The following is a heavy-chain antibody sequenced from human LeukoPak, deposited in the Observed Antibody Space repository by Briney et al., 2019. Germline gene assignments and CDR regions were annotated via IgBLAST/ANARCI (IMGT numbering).Heavy chain of an antibody. J-gene: IGHJ4*02. V-gene: IGHV3-21*01. CDR3: GRAFPPLRTSSAGDL. CDR1: GFTFSEYD. D-gene: IGHD3-16*01. CDR2: ISYLSSHI. Sequence: GGSLRLSCSASGFTFSEYDMNWFRQAPGEGLEWVSSISYLSSHIYYGDSVKGRFGISRDNAKNSLYLQMNTLGAEDTAIYYCGRAFPPLRTSSAGDLWGQGILVTVSS.